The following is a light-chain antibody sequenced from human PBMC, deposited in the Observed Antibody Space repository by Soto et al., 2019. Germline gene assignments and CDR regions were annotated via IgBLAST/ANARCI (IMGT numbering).Light chain of an antibody. Sequence: QSALAQPASVSGCPGQSITISCAGTTSDVGGHNSVSWFQQHPGKAPKLIIYQVSSRPSDISNRFSGSKSGNTASLTISGLQAEDEADYYCNSYSSDITPYVFGTGTKVTVL. CDR2: QVS. J-gene: IGLJ1*01. CDR3: NSYSSDITPYV. V-gene: IGLV2-14*01. CDR1: TSDVGGHNS.